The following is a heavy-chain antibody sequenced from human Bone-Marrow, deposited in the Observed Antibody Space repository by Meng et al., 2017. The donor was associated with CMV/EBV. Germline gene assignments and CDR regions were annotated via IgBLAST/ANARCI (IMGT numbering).Heavy chain of an antibody. Sequence: GESLKISCAASGFTFDDYAMHWVRQAPGKGLEWVSLISWDGGSTYYADSVKGRFTISRDNSKNSLYLQMNSLRAEDTALYYCAKDTDCSSTSCQMGGMDVWGQGTTVTVSS. J-gene: IGHJ6*02. D-gene: IGHD2-2*01. CDR2: ISWDGGST. CDR3: AKDTDCSSTSCQMGGMDV. V-gene: IGHV3-43D*03. CDR1: GFTFDDYA.